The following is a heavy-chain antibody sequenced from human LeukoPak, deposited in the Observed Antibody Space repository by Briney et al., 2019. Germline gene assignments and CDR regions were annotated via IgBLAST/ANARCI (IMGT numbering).Heavy chain of an antibody. CDR1: GGSFSGYY. V-gene: IGHV4-34*01. CDR3: ARYISPRWGYDRVFYFDC. CDR2: INHSGST. Sequence: SETLSLTCAVYGGSFSGYYWSWICQPPGKGLEWIGEINHSGSTNYNPSLKSRVTISVNTSKNQFSLKLSSATAADTAVYYCARYISPRWGYDRVFYFDCWGQGTLVTVSS. J-gene: IGHJ4*02. D-gene: IGHD5-12*01.